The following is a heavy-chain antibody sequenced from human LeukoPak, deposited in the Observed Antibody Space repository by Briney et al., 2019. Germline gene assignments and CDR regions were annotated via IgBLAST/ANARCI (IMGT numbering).Heavy chain of an antibody. CDR1: GYSINSGYY. CDR3: ARQQLKTMASFDY. J-gene: IGHJ4*02. Sequence: SETLSLTCAVSGYSINSGYYWGWIRQPPGKGLEWIGGIYHGGSTYYNPSLKSRVTISVDTSKNQFSLKLSSVTAADTAVYYCARQQLKTMASFDYWGQGSLVTVSS. D-gene: IGHD4/OR15-4a*01. V-gene: IGHV4-38-2*01. CDR2: IYHGGST.